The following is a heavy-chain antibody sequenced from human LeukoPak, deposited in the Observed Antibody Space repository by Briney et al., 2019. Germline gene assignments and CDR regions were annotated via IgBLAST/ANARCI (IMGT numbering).Heavy chain of an antibody. CDR1: GFTFSSYA. J-gene: IGHJ4*02. Sequence: GGSLRLSCAASGFTFSSYAMSWVRQAPGKGLEWVSAISGSGGSTYYADSVKGRFTISRHNSKNTLYLQMNSLRAEDTAVYYCARASRRDYPFDYWGQGTLVTVSS. CDR3: ARASRRDYPFDY. CDR2: ISGSGGST. V-gene: IGHV3-23*01. D-gene: IGHD4-11*01.